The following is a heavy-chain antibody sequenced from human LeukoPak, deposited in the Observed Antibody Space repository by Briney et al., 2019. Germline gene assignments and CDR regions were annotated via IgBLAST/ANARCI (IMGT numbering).Heavy chain of an antibody. CDR2: ISSSGSTI. D-gene: IGHD3-10*02. V-gene: IGHV3-48*03. J-gene: IGHJ6*04. Sequence: GGSLRLSCAASGLTFSSYAMNWVRQAPGKGLEWVSYISSSGSTIYYADSVKGRFTISRDNAKNSLYLQMNSLRAEDTAVYYCAELGITMIGGVWGKGTTVTISS. CDR1: GLTFSSYA. CDR3: AELGITMIGGV.